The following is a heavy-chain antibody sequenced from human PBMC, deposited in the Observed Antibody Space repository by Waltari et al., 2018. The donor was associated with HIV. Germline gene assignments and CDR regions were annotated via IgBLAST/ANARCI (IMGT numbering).Heavy chain of an antibody. CDR2: IYYTGNT. CDR1: GGSISSNVYH. V-gene: IGHV4-39*07. J-gene: IGHJ4*02. D-gene: IGHD4-17*01. Sequence: QLRLQESGPRLVKPSETLSITCPVSGGSISSNVYHWGWIRQSPGKGLEWIGSIYYTGNTYYKPSLKSRVTISIDTSNNQFSLRLTSVTAADTAIYYCVAQDYSDSVDWWGQGTLVTVFS. CDR3: VAQDYSDSVDW.